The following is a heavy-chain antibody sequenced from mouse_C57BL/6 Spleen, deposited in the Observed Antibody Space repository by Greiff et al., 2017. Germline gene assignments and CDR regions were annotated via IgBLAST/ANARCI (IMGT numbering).Heavy chain of an antibody. CDR1: GYTFTNYW. V-gene: IGHV1-63*01. CDR2: IYPGGGYT. D-gene: IGHD2-2*01. CDR3: ARRDGYDKGAWFAY. J-gene: IGHJ3*01. Sequence: QVQLQQSGAELVRPGTSVKMSCKASGYTFTNYWIGWAKQRPGHGLEWIGDIYPGGGYTNYNEKFKGKATLTADKSSSTAYMQFSSLTSEDSAIYYCARRDGYDKGAWFAYWGQGTLVTVSA.